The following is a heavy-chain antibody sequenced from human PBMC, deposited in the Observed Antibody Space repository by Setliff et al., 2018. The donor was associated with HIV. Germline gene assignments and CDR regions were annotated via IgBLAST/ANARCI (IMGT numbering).Heavy chain of an antibody. CDR3: ARDLAAPRGYYYGMDV. V-gene: IGHV4-34*01. D-gene: IGHD6-25*01. CDR1: GGSFSAYH. CDR2: INHSGST. Sequence: SETLSLTCAVYGGSFSAYHWSWIRQTPGKGLEWLGEINHSGSTAYNLALESRVSMSIDTSKNQFSLKLTSVTAADTAIYYCARDLAAPRGYYYGMDVWGQGTTVTVSS. J-gene: IGHJ6*02.